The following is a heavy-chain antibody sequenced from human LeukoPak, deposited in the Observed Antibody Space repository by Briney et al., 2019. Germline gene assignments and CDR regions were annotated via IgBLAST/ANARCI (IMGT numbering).Heavy chain of an antibody. CDR1: GFTFSSYW. V-gene: IGHV3-74*01. CDR3: ARDSHPNRYCSSTSCYLH. CDR2: INTDGSST. Sequence: GGSLRLSCATSGFTFSSYWMHWVRQAPGKGLVCVSRINTDGSSTSYADSVKGRFTISRDNAKNTLYLQMDRLRAEHTAVYYCARDSHPNRYCSSTSCYLHWGQGTLVTVSS. J-gene: IGHJ4*02. D-gene: IGHD2-2*01.